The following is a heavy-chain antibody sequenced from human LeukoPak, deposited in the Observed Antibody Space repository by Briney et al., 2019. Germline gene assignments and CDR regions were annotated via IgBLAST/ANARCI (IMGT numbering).Heavy chain of an antibody. CDR2: IIPSDGFT. CDR3: ARAVFDWLLYGDQGFDY. J-gene: IGHJ4*02. CDR1: GYTFTNYY. D-gene: IGHD3-9*01. Sequence: ASVKVSCKASGYTFTNYYIHWVRQAPGQGLEWMGMIIPSDGFTTYAQKFQGRVTMTTDTSTSTAYMELRSLRSDDTAVYYCARAVFDWLLYGDQGFDYWGQGTLVTVSS. V-gene: IGHV1-46*01.